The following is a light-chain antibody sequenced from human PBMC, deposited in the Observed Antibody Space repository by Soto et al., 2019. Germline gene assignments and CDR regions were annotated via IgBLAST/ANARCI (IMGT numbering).Light chain of an antibody. CDR3: QHYNSYST. Sequence: DIQMTQSPSTLSASVGDRVTISCRASQTISSWLAWYQQKPGKAPKLLIYDASNLESGVPSRFSGSGSGTEFTLTISSLQPDDFATYYCQHYNSYSTFGQGTKVDI. V-gene: IGKV1-5*01. J-gene: IGKJ1*01. CDR1: QTISSW. CDR2: DAS.